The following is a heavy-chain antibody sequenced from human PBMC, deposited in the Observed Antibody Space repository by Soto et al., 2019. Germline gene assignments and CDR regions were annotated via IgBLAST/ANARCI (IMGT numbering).Heavy chain of an antibody. CDR3: ARDEKSDYFDY. CDR1: GVTFISYA. Sequence: GGFLRLSCAASGVTFISYAMHWVRQAPGKGLEYVSSISTNGGSTHYADSVKGRFTISRDNSKYMLYLQINSLRAEDTAVYYCARDEKSDYFDYWGQGTLVTVSS. J-gene: IGHJ4*02. CDR2: ISTNGGST. D-gene: IGHD3-10*01. V-gene: IGHV3-64*04.